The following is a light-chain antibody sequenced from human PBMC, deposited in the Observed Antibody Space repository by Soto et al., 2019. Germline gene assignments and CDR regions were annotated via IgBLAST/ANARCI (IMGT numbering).Light chain of an antibody. J-gene: IGKJ1*01. CDR2: FAS. Sequence: VMTQSPATLSVSPGERAALSCRASQSVSTNLAWYQQKPGQPPRLLIYFASTRATAVPARFTAGGSGTEVTLTNSSLQSDDLAVYYCQQYEKWPRTFGQGTKVEIK. V-gene: IGKV3-15*01. CDR1: QSVSTN. CDR3: QQYEKWPRT.